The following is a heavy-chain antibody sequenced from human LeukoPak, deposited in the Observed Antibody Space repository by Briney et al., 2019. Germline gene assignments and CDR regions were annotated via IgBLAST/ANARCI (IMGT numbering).Heavy chain of an antibody. CDR3: AKDSWQQLELYYFDY. Sequence: GGSLRLSCVASGFTLSSYAMTWVRQAPGKGLEWVSVISAGDTTYYADSVKGRFTISRDNSKNTLYLQMNSLRAEDTAVYYCAKDSWQQLELYYFDYWGQGTLVTVSS. J-gene: IGHJ4*02. V-gene: IGHV3-23*01. D-gene: IGHD6-13*01. CDR2: ISAGDTT. CDR1: GFTLSSYA.